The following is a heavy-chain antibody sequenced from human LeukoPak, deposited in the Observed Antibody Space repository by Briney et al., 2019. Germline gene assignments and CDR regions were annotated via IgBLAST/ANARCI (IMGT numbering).Heavy chain of an antibody. Sequence: GGSLRLSCAASGFTFSSYSMNWVRQAPGKGLEWVSSISSSSSYIYYADSVKGRFTISRDNAKNSLYLQMNSLRAEDTAVYYCARDWSRNGAAANDAFDIWGQGTMVTVSS. CDR1: GFTFSSYS. CDR2: ISSSSSYI. V-gene: IGHV3-21*01. J-gene: IGHJ3*02. CDR3: ARDWSRNGAAANDAFDI. D-gene: IGHD6-13*01.